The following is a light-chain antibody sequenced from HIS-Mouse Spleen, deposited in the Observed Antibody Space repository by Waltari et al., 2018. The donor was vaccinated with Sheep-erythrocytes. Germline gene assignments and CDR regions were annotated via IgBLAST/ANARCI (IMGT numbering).Light chain of an antibody. Sequence: QSALTQPPSASGSSGQSVTISCTGTSSDVGGYYYFSWYQQHPGNAPKLMIYEVSKRPSGVPDRFSGSKSGNTASLTVSGLQAEDEADYYCSSYAGSNNWVFGGGTKLTVL. CDR2: EVS. CDR1: SSDVGGYYY. V-gene: IGLV2-8*01. J-gene: IGLJ3*02. CDR3: SSYAGSNNWV.